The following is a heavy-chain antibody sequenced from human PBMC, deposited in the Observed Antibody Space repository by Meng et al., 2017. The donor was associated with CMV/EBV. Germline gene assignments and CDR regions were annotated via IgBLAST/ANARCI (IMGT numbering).Heavy chain of an antibody. D-gene: IGHD3-22*01. CDR2: IKSKTDGGTT. CDR1: AL. V-gene: IGHV3-15*01. Sequence: ALMSWVRQAPGKGLEWVGRIKSKTDGGTTDYAAPVKGRFTISRDDSKNTLYLQMNSLKTEDTAVYYCTTVYGGYYYDSSGYYLGFDYWGQGTLVTVSS. CDR3: TTVYGGYYYDSSGYYLGFDY. J-gene: IGHJ4*02.